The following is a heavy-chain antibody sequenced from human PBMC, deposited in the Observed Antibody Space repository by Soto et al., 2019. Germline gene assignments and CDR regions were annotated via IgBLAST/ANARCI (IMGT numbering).Heavy chain of an antibody. CDR3: ARDYGDYDNWFDP. V-gene: IGHV1-2*02. CDR1: GYTFTGYF. Sequence: ASVKVSCKASGYTFTGYFMHWVRQAPGQGLEWMGWIDPNSGGTSYAQKFQGRVTMTRDTSISTAYMELTRLRSDDTAVYYCARDYGDYDNWFDPWGQGTLVTVSS. D-gene: IGHD4-17*01. J-gene: IGHJ5*02. CDR2: IDPNSGGT.